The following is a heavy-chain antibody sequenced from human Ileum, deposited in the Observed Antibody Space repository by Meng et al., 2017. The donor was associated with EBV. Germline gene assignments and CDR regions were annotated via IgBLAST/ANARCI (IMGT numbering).Heavy chain of an antibody. Sequence: HLQESGPGLVRPSETLSRTCAGSGGSISRSDWWSWVRQPPGKGLEWIGETSHSGSTNYSPSLKSRVTISLDKSKNQLSLKLNSVTAADTAAYYCASSDYYRSDYWGQGTLVTVSS. CDR2: TSHSGST. V-gene: IGHV4-4*02. D-gene: IGHD3-22*01. J-gene: IGHJ4*02. CDR1: GGSISRSDW. CDR3: ASSDYYRSDY.